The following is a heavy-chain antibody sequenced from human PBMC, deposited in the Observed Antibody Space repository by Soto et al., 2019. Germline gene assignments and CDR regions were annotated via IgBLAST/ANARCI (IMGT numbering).Heavy chain of an antibody. J-gene: IGHJ5*01. V-gene: IGHV1-18*01. Sequence: ELVQSGAEVKKPGASVKVSCKASGYTFTSYGITWLRQAPGQGLEWMGGITPYNGNTNYAQKLQGRVTMTTDTSTSTAYMELRSLKSDDTAVYSCARCSGYDCYRNWFDSWGHGTLVTVSS. CDR3: ARCSGYDCYRNWFDS. CDR1: GYTFTSYG. CDR2: ITPYNGNT. D-gene: IGHD5-12*01.